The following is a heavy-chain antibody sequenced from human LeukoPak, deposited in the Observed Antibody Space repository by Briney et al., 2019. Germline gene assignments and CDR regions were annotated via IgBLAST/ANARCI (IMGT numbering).Heavy chain of an antibody. CDR2: IVVGSGNT. D-gene: IGHD6-13*01. CDR1: GFTFTSSA. V-gene: IGHV1-58*02. Sequence: SVKVSCKASGFTFTSSAMQWVRQARGQRLEWIGWIVVGSGNTNYAQKFQERVTITRDMSTSTAYMELSSLRSEDTAVYYCAADPSAAAGPNESRYYYYSYGMDVWGQGTTVTVSS. J-gene: IGHJ6*02. CDR3: AADPSAAAGPNESRYYYYSYGMDV.